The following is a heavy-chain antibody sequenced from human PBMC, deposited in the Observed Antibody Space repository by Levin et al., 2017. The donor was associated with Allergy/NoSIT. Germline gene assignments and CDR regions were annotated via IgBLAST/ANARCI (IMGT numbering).Heavy chain of an antibody. Sequence: PSETLSLTCTVSGGSVSSGSYYWSWIRQPPGKGLEWIGYIYYSGSTNYNPSLKSRVTISVDTSKNQFSLKLSSVTAADTAVYYCARGASYGPYYYYGMDVWGQGTTVTVSS. V-gene: IGHV4-61*01. J-gene: IGHJ6*02. D-gene: IGHD5-18*01. CDR3: ARGASYGPYYYYGMDV. CDR2: IYYSGST. CDR1: GGSVSSGSYY.